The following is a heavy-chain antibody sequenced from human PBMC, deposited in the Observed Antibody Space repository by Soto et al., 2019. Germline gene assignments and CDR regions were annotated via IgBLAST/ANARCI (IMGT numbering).Heavy chain of an antibody. Sequence: GGSLILSCAASGYTFSHYWMHWARQAPGKGLVCVSGVNPDGTITTYADSVKGRFTISTANAKNTLYLQMNSLGGEDTPLYYCSYDTFGDKDFWGQGTPVTVSS. CDR3: SYDTFGDKDF. V-gene: IGHV3-74*01. J-gene: IGHJ4*02. CDR2: VNPDGTIT. D-gene: IGHD3-9*01. CDR1: GYTFSHYW.